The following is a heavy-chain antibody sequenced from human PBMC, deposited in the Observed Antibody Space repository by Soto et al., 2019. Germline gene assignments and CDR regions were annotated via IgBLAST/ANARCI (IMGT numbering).Heavy chain of an antibody. Sequence: QVQLVQSGAEVRKPGSSVHVSCKASGGSFGNYAVSWLRQAPGQVFEWMGTTIPIFCSSNYAQNFQGRLTITASKSSGTADMDLSSLRAEDTAVYYCARDSLGGRLLGGLDVWGQGITVIVSS. V-gene: IGHV1-69*06. J-gene: IGHJ6*02. CDR2: TIPIFCSS. CDR1: GGSFGNYA. D-gene: IGHD2-15*01. CDR3: ARDSLGGRLLGGLDV.